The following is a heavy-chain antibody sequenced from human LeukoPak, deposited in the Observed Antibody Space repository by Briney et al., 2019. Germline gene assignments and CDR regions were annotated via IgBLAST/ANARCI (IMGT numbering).Heavy chain of an antibody. Sequence: GASVKVSCKASGGTFSSYAISWVRQAPGHGLEWMGGIIPIFGTANYAQKFQGRVTITADESTSTAYMELSSLRSEDTAVYYCARCPEATFGVVIMCYYGMDVWGQGTTVTVSS. J-gene: IGHJ6*02. V-gene: IGHV1-69*13. CDR3: ARCPEATFGVVIMCYYGMDV. CDR2: IIPIFGTA. CDR1: GGTFSSYA. D-gene: IGHD3-3*01.